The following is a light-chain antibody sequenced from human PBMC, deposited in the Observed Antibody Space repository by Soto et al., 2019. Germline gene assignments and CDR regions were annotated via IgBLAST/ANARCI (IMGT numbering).Light chain of an antibody. V-gene: IGKV1-39*01. Sequence: DIPMTQSPSSLSASVGDRVTITCRASQSISSYLNWYQQKPGKAPKLLIYAASSLQSGVPSRFSGIGSGTDFTLTISSLQPEDFATYYCQQSYSTPITFGPGTKVDIK. J-gene: IGKJ3*01. CDR3: QQSYSTPIT. CDR2: AAS. CDR1: QSISSY.